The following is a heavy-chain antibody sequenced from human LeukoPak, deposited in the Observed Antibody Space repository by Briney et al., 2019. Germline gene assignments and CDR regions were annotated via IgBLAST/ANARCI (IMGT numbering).Heavy chain of an antibody. Sequence: ASVKVSCKASGYTFTNCDIHWVRQATGQGLEWMGWMNPNSGNTDYALKFQGRVTITRDTSITTAYMDLSSLTSEHTAVCYCARAFRGYKWFDRGGKGTLVTVSS. D-gene: IGHD3-3*02. CDR1: GYTFTNCD. J-gene: IGHJ5*02. CDR2: MNPNSGNT. V-gene: IGHV1-8*03. CDR3: ARAFRGYKWFDR.